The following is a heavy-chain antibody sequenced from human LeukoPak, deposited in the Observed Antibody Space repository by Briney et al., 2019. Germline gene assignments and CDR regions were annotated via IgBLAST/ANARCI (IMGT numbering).Heavy chain of an antibody. Sequence: SETPSLTCTVAGGSISSYYWSWIRQPPGKGQDLIVYIYYSRSTNYNPSLKSRVTISVDTSKNQFSLKLSSVTAADTAVYYCARVTGYMIEDYFDYWGQGTLVTVSS. CDR3: ARVTGYMIEDYFDY. CDR1: GGSISSYY. D-gene: IGHD3-22*01. J-gene: IGHJ4*02. CDR2: IYYSRST. V-gene: IGHV4-59*01.